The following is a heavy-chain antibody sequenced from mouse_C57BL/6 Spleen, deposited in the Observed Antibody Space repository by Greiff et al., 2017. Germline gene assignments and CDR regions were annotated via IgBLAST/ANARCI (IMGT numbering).Heavy chain of an antibody. V-gene: IGHV1-26*01. CDR3: ASPITTVVAPMDY. Sequence: EVQLQQSGPELVKPGASVKISCKASGYTFTDYYMNWVKQSHGKSLEWIGDINPNNGGTSYNQKFKGKATLTVDKSSSTAYMELRSLTSEDSAVYYCASPITTVVAPMDYWGQGTSVTVSS. D-gene: IGHD1-1*01. CDR1: GYTFTDYY. J-gene: IGHJ4*01. CDR2: INPNNGGT.